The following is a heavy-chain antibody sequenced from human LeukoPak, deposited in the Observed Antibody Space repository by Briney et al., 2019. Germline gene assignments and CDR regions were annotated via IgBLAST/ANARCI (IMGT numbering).Heavy chain of an antibody. CDR2: IIPIFGTA. V-gene: IGHV1-69*13. CDR3: ARVYCSSTSCSPYWYFDL. Sequence: SVKVSCKASGGTFSSYAISWVRQAPGQGLEWMGGIIPIFGTANYAQKFQGRVTITADESTSTAYMELSSLRSEDTAVYYCARVYCSSTSCSPYWYFDLWGRGTLVTVSS. D-gene: IGHD2-2*01. J-gene: IGHJ2*01. CDR1: GGTFSSYA.